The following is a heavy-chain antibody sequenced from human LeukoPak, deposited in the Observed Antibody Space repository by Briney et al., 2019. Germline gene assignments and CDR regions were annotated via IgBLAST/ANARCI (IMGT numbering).Heavy chain of an antibody. CDR1: GFTFSNAW. V-gene: IGHV3-33*08. Sequence: GGSLRLSCAASGFTFSNAWMSWVRQAPGKGLEWVAVIWYDGSNKYYADSVKGRFTISRDNSKNPRYLKMNSLRAEDTAVYYCARDRDYYDSSGYYYGYFDYWGQGTLVTVSS. J-gene: IGHJ4*02. CDR3: ARDRDYYDSSGYYYGYFDY. D-gene: IGHD3-22*01. CDR2: IWYDGSNK.